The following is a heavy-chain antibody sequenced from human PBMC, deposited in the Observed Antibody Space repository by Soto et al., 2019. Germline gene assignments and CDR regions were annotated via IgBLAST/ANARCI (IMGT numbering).Heavy chain of an antibody. D-gene: IGHD3-22*01. V-gene: IGHV3-74*01. Sequence: EVQLVESGGGLVQPGGSLRLSCAASGFTFSSYWLHWVRQAPGKGLVWVSGINTDGGSTDYADSVKGRFIISRDNAKNTLYLQMNSLRAEDTAVYYCARPRYDSTGTPFDHWGLGTQVTVSS. J-gene: IGHJ4*02. CDR3: ARPRYDSTGTPFDH. CDR1: GFTFSSYW. CDR2: INTDGGST.